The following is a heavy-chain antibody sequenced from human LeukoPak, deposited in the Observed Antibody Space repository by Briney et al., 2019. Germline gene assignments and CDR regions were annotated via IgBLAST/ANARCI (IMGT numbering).Heavy chain of an antibody. D-gene: IGHD1-26*01. CDR1: GFTFSSYW. V-gene: IGHV3-74*01. Sequence: PGGSLRLSCAASGFTFSSYWMHWVRQAPGKGLVWVSRIDTDGSFTSYADSVRGRFTISRDNAKNTLYLQMSSLGAEDTAVYYCIRGTVGAPGNDYWGQGTLVTVSS. CDR2: IDTDGSFT. J-gene: IGHJ4*02. CDR3: IRGTVGAPGNDY.